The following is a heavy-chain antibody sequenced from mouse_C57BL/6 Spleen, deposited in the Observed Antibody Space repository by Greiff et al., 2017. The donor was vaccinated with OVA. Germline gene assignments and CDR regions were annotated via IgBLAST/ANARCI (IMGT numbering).Heavy chain of an antibody. D-gene: IGHD2-4*01. J-gene: IGHJ4*01. CDR3: ARGLRPSYAMDY. Sequence: QVQLQQPGAELVKPGASVKLSCKASGYTFTSYWMQWVKQRPGQGLEWIGEIDPSDSYTNYNQKFKGKATLTVDTSSSTAYMQLSSLTSVDSAVYYCARGLRPSYAMDYWGQGTSVTVSS. V-gene: IGHV1-50*01. CDR1: GYTFTSYW. CDR2: IDPSDSYT.